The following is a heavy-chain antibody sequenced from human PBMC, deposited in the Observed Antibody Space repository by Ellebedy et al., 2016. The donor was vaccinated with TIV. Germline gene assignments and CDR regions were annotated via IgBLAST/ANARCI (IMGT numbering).Heavy chain of an antibody. V-gene: IGHV5-51*01. CDR2: INPDDSDT. CDR3: SRLPGGGVWYFDL. Sequence: PGGSLRLSCKYSEYTFPNHWIAWVRQMPGKGLEWMGIINPDDSDTRYSPSFQGQVTISADKSITTAYLQWSSLKASHTAIYYCSRLPGGGVWYFDLWGRGTLVTVSS. J-gene: IGHJ2*01. CDR1: EYTFPNHW. D-gene: IGHD3-16*01.